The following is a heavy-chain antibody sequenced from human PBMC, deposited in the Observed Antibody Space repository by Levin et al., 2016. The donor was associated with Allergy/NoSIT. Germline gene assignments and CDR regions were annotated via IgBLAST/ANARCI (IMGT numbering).Heavy chain of an antibody. CDR1: GFTFSNVW. V-gene: IGHV3-15*01. J-gene: IGHJ4*02. CDR2: IKINIDGWGT. CDR3: VTEGWWSFDF. Sequence: GESLKISCAASGFTFSNVWMGWVRQAPGKGLEWVGRIKINIDGWGTDYAAPVKGRFTISRDDSKATLYLEMNSLKTEDTAVYYCVTEGWWSFDFWGQGTLVTVSS. D-gene: IGHD2-8*02.